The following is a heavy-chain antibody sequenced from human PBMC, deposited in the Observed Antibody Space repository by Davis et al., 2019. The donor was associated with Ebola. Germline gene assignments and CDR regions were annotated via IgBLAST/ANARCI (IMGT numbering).Heavy chain of an antibody. D-gene: IGHD4-23*01. Sequence: GESLKISCVASGFTFSSYGMHWVRQAPGKGLVWVSRISGDGSTTSYADSVRGRFTVSRDNARNTLYLQVNSLRAEDTAVYYCAQQLGDYGGNALRYWGQGTLVTVSS. CDR2: ISGDGSTT. V-gene: IGHV3-74*01. CDR1: GFTFSSYG. J-gene: IGHJ4*02. CDR3: AQQLGDYGGNALRY.